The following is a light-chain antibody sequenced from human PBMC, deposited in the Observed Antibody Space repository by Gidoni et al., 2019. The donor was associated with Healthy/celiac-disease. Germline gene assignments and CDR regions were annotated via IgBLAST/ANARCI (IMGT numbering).Light chain of an antibody. V-gene: IGKV1-39*01. CDR3: QQSYSTPRT. J-gene: IGKJ2*01. CDR1: QSIRSY. Sequence: DIQMTQSPSSLSASVGDRVTITCRASQSIRSYLNWYEQKPGKAPMVLIYAASTLQSGVPSRFSGSGSGTDFTLTISSLQPEDSATYYCQQSYSTPRTFGQGTKLEIK. CDR2: AAS.